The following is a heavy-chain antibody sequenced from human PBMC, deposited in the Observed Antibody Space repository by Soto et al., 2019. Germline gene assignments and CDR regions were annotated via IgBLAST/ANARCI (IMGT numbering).Heavy chain of an antibody. CDR2: IKTDGTYA. D-gene: IGHD3-22*01. CDR1: GFTFSTYW. CDR3: AAGCSGYYAN. J-gene: IGHJ4*02. V-gene: IGHV3-74*01. Sequence: EVQLVESGGDLVQPGGSLRLSCAASGFTFSTYWMHWVRQAPGKGLLWVSRIKTDGTYATYADSVKGRFTISRDNAKNTLYLQMNSLRVEAAAVYYCAAGCSGYYANWGQGTLVTVSS.